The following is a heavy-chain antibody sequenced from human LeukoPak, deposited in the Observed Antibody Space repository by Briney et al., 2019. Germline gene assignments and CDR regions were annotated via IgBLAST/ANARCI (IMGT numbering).Heavy chain of an antibody. D-gene: IGHD5-24*01. V-gene: IGHV3-74*01. CDR3: AKDLSGDGYNWPYFDY. CDR1: GFTFSSYW. Sequence: GGSLRLSCAASGFTFSSYWMYWVRRAPGKGLVWVSYIKTDGSRTYYADSVKGRFTISRDNAKNTLYLQMNSLRAEDTAVYYCAKDLSGDGYNWPYFDYWGQGTLVTVSS. CDR2: IKTDGSRT. J-gene: IGHJ4*02.